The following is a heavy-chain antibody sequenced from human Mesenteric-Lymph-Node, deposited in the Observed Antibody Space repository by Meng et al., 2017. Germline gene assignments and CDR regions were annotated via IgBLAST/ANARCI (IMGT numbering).Heavy chain of an antibody. J-gene: IGHJ1*01. V-gene: IGHV3-30*04. Sequence: GESLKISCAASGFTFSSYAMHWVRQAPGKGLEWVAVISYDGSNKYYADSVKGRFTISRDNSKNTLYLQMNSLRAEDTAVYYCARDTSGYAEYFQHWGQGTLVTVSS. D-gene: IGHD3-22*01. CDR1: GFTFSSYA. CDR3: ARDTSGYAEYFQH. CDR2: ISYDGSNK.